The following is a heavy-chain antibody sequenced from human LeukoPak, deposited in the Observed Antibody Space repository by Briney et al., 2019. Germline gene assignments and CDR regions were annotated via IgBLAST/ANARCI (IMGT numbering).Heavy chain of an antibody. CDR1: GFTFSSYS. V-gene: IGHV3-21*01. D-gene: IGHD5-12*01. CDR3: ARQISGYLRYIDY. CDR2: ISSSSSYI. J-gene: IGHJ4*02. Sequence: PGGSLRLSCAASGFTFSSYSMNWFRQAPGKGLEWVSSISSSSSYIYYADSVKGRFTISRDNAKNSLYLQMNSLRAEDTAVYYCARQISGYLRYIDYWGQGTLVTVSS.